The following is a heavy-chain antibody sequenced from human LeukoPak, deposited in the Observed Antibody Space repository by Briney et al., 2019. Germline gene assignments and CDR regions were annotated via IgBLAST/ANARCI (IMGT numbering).Heavy chain of an antibody. CDR2: ISSSSSYI. V-gene: IGHV3-21*01. CDR1: GFTFSSYS. Sequence: GGSLRLSCAASGFTFSSYSMNWVRQAPGKGLEWVSSISSSSSYIYYADSVKGRFTISRDNAKNSLYLQMNSLRAGDTAVYYCARAHGDWFDPWGQGTLDTVSS. D-gene: IGHD3-10*01. J-gene: IGHJ5*02. CDR3: ARAHGDWFDP.